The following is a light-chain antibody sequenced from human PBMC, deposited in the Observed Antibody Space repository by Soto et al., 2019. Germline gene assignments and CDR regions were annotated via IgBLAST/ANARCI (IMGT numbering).Light chain of an antibody. V-gene: IGKV1-5*03. J-gene: IGKJ4*01. Sequence: DIQMTQSPSSLSASVVDRVSITCLASQSISSWLAWYQQKPGKAPKLLIYKASSLESGVPSRFSGSGSGTEFTLTISSLQPDDFATYYCQQYNSYSPLTFGGGTKVDIK. CDR1: QSISSW. CDR3: QQYNSYSPLT. CDR2: KAS.